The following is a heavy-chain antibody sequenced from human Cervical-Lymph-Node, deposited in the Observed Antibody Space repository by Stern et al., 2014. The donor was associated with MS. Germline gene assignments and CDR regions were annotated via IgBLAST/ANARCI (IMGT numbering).Heavy chain of an antibody. D-gene: IGHD1-26*01. CDR3: ARDASGSLDY. V-gene: IGHV4-59*01. J-gene: IGHJ4*02. Sequence: QLQLQESGPGLVKPSETLSLTCTVSGGSISSYYWSWIRQPPGKGLEWIGYIYYIGSTNYNPSLKSRVTISVDTSKNQFSLKLSSVTAADTAVYYCARDASGSLDYWGQGTLVTVSS. CDR1: GGSISSYY. CDR2: IYYIGST.